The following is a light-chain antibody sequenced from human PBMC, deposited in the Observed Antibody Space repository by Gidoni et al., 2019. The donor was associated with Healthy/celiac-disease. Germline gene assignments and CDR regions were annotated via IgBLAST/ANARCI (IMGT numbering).Light chain of an antibody. J-gene: IGKJ2*01. CDR3: QQYNNWPPLYT. CDR2: GAS. V-gene: IGKV3-15*01. CDR1: QSVRSN. Sequence: EIVITQSPAALSVSPGARATLSCRASQSVRSNLAWYQQKPGQAPRLLIYGASTRATGIPARFSGSGSGTEFTLTISSLQSEDFAVYYCQQYNNWPPLYTFGQGTKLEIK.